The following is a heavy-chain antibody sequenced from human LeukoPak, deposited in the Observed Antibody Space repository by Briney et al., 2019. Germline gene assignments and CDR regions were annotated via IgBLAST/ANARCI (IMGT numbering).Heavy chain of an antibody. CDR3: ARGLWAVAGTSVP. D-gene: IGHD6-19*01. CDR2: INPNSGGT. Sequence: APVKVSCKASGYTFTGYYMHWVRQAPGQGLEWMGWINPNSGGTNYAQKFQGRVTMTRDTSISTAYMELSRLRSDDTAVYYCARGLWAVAGTSVPWGQGTLVTVSS. V-gene: IGHV1-2*02. CDR1: GYTFTGYY. J-gene: IGHJ5*02.